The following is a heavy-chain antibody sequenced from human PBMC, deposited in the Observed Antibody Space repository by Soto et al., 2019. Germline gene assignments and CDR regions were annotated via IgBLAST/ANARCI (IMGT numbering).Heavy chain of an antibody. Sequence: ASVKVSCKASGXTFTSYAMHWVRQAPGQRLEWMGWINAGNGNTKYSQKFQGRVTITRDTSASTAYMELSSLRSEDTAVYYCARSIVVVTALDYWGQGTLVTVS. J-gene: IGHJ4*02. D-gene: IGHD2-21*02. V-gene: IGHV1-3*01. CDR2: INAGNGNT. CDR3: ARSIVVVTALDY. CDR1: GXTFTSYA.